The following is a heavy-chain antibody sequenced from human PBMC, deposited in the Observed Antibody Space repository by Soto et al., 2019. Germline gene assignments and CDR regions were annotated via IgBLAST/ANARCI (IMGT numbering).Heavy chain of an antibody. CDR2: ISGSGGST. CDR3: ALQRLGAFDI. Sequence: GGSLRLSCAASGFTFSSYAMSWVRQAPGKGLEWVPAISGSGGSTYYADSVKGRFTISRDNSKNTLYLQMNSLRAEDTAVYYCALQRLGAFDIWGQGTMVTVSS. D-gene: IGHD1-1*01. CDR1: GFTFSSYA. J-gene: IGHJ3*02. V-gene: IGHV3-23*01.